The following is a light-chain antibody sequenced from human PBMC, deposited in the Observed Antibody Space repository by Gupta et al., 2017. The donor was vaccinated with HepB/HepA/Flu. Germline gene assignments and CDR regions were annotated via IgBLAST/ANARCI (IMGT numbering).Light chain of an antibody. CDR2: WAS. Sequence: DIVMIQSPDSLAVALGERATINCKSSQSVLYQPNNKNYLAWYQQKPGQPPKLLINWASTREFGVADGFTGRGSGTDFTLTIIILQAEDVAIYYCQQNDGAPFSFGHGTRVDVK. V-gene: IGKV4-1*01. J-gene: IGKJ3*01. CDR1: QSVLYQPNNKNY. CDR3: QQNDGAPFS.